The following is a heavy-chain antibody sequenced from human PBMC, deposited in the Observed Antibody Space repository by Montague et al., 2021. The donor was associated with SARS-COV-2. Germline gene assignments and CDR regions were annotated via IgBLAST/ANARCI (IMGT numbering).Heavy chain of an antibody. D-gene: IGHD3-22*01. CDR2: IYHTGNT. Sequence: SETLSLTCTVSGGSITNNIDYWAWIRQPPGKGLEWIGSIYHTGNTYYXPSLKSRVTISVVTSKNHFTLKLSSVTAAETAAYYCARLKRYFDSSGSPSAFDFWGQGTKVTVSS. CDR1: GGSITNNIDY. J-gene: IGHJ3*01. V-gene: IGHV4-39*02. CDR3: ARLKRYFDSSGSPSAFDF.